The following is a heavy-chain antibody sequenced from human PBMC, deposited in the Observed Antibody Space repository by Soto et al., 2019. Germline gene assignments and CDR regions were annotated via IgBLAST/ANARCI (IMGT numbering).Heavy chain of an antibody. V-gene: IGHV1-69*01. J-gene: IGHJ6*02. CDR2: IIPFSGTV. D-gene: IGHD3-10*01. Sequence: QVQVVQSGAEVKKPGSSVKVSCKTSGGSFMSQAISWVRQAPGQGPEWMGGIIPFSGTVTYTQRFQGRLTLTADEPTKTAYMELSSLRSEDTAVYYCARGSYDIYAGFFGMDVWGQGTKVTVS. CDR3: ARGSYDIYAGFFGMDV. CDR1: GGSFMSQA.